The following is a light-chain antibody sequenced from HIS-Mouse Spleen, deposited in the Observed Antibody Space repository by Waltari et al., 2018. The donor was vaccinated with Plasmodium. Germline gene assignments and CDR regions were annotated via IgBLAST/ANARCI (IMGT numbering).Light chain of an antibody. V-gene: IGLV3-10*01. J-gene: IGLJ3*02. Sequence: SYELTQPPPVSVSPGQTARITCTGCALPKTSAYWYQQKSGQAPVLAIYEDSKRPSGIPERFSGSSSGTMATLTISGAQVEDEADYYCYSTDSSGNHRVFGGGTKLTVL. CDR3: YSTDSSGNHRV. CDR2: EDS. CDR1: ALPKTS.